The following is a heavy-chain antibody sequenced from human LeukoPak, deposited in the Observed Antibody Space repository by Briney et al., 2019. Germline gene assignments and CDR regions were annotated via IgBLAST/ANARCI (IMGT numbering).Heavy chain of an antibody. D-gene: IGHD1-1*01. V-gene: IGHV3-21*01. Sequence: GGSLRLSCAASGFTFSSYSMHWVRQAPGKGLEWVSSISSSSSYIYYADSVKGRFTISRDNAKNSLYLQMNSLRAEDTAVYYCARKQLSHFDYWGQGTLVTVSS. CDR2: ISSSSSYI. CDR1: GFTFSSYS. J-gene: IGHJ4*02. CDR3: ARKQLSHFDY.